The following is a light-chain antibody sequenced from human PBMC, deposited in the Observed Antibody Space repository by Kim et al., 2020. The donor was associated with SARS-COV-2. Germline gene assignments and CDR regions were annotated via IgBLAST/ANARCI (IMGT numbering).Light chain of an antibody. V-gene: IGLV2-14*03. Sequence: FEFVSWYQHPPTSAPKLILYDVVQRPSGVSTRFSGSKSGNTASLTISGLQAEDETDYYCASYTTKKTYVFGIGTKVTVL. CDR1: FEF. CDR2: DVV. J-gene: IGLJ1*01. CDR3: ASYTTKKTYV.